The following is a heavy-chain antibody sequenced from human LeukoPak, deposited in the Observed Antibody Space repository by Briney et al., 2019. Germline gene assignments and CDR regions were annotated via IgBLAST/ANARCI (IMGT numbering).Heavy chain of an antibody. D-gene: IGHD2-21*01. V-gene: IGHV5-51*01. CDR2: IYPGDSDR. Sequence: GESLKISCKASGYSFTTYWIGWVRQLPGKGLDWMGMIYPGDSDRRYSPSFQGQVTISADKSISTAYLQWNSLKASDSAMYCCARPRGGDRGAFDIWGQGTMVTVSS. CDR3: ARPRGGDRGAFDI. CDR1: GYSFTTYW. J-gene: IGHJ3*02.